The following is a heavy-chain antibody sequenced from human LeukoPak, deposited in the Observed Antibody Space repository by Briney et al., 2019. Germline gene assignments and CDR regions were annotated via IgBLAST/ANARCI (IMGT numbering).Heavy chain of an antibody. D-gene: IGHD6-13*01. CDR2: IYWDDDK. V-gene: IGHV2-5*02. CDR3: AHRRSGYSSSLDY. Sequence: SGPTLVKPTQTLTLTCTFSGFSLSTSGVGVGXXXXXXXXXXXWLALIYWDDDKRYSPSLKSRLTITKDTSKNQVVLTMTNMDPVDTATYYCAHRRSGYSSSLDYWGQGTLVTVSS. CDR1: GFSLSTSGVG. J-gene: IGHJ4*02.